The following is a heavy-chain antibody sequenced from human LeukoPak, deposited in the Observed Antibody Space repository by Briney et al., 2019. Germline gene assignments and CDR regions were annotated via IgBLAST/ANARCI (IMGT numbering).Heavy chain of an antibody. CDR3: ARVQYSSGWYFDY. J-gene: IGHJ4*02. CDR1: GGSISSSSYY. D-gene: IGHD6-19*01. Sequence: SETLSLTCTVSGGSISSSSYYWGWIRQPPGKGLEWIGSIYYSGSTYYNPSLKSRVTISVDTSKNQLSLKLSSVTAADTAVYYCARVQYSSGWYFDYWGQGTLVTVSS. CDR2: IYYSGST. V-gene: IGHV4-39*07.